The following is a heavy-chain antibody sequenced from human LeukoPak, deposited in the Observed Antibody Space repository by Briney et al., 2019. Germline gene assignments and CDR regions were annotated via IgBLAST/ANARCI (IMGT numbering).Heavy chain of an antibody. V-gene: IGHV1-69*05. D-gene: IGHD2-21*01. J-gene: IGHJ3*02. CDR1: GGTFSSYA. CDR2: IIPIFGTA. CDR3: ARGRAQSGIVRGIGAFDI. Sequence: GASVKVSCKASGGTFSSYAITWVRQAPGQGLEWMGGIIPIFGTANYAQKLQGRVTITTDESTSTAYMELSSLRSEDTAVYYCARGRAQSGIVRGIGAFDIWGQGTMVTVSS.